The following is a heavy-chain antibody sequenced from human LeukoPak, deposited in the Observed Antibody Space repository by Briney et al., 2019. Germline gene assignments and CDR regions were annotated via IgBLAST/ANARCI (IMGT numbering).Heavy chain of an antibody. V-gene: IGHV3-7*01. D-gene: IGHD4-17*01. Sequence: GGSLRLSCAASGFTFNTYWMTWVRQAPGKGLEWVANIKQDGSEKYYVDSVKGRFTISRDNAKNSLYLQMNSLRAEDTAVYYCARSREDYGDYAGAFDIWGQGTMVTVSS. J-gene: IGHJ3*02. CDR3: ARSREDYGDYAGAFDI. CDR1: GFTFNTYW. CDR2: IKQDGSEK.